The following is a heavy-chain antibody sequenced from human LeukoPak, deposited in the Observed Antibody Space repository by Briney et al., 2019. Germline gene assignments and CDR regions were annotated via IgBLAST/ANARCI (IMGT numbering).Heavy chain of an antibody. J-gene: IGHJ6*04. V-gene: IGHV3-30*18. D-gene: IGHD6-19*01. CDR1: GFTFSSYG. Sequence: GGSLRLSCAASGFTFSSYGMHWVRQAPGKGLEWVAVISYDGSTKYYADPVKGRFTIARNNSKNTLYQQMNSMRAEDTAVYYCAKDRSVAGNYYYYGMDVWGKGTTVTVSS. CDR3: AKDRSVAGNYYYYGMDV. CDR2: ISYDGSTK.